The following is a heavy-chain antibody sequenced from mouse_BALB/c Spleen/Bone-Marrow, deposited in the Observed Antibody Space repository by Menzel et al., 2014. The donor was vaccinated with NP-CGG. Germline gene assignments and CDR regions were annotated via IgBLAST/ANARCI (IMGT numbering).Heavy chain of an antibody. Sequence: QVQLQQSGAELVKPGASVKLSCKASGYTFTSYYMYWVKQRPGQGLEWIGEINPSNGGTNFNEKFKSKATLTVDKSSSTAYMQLSSLTSEDSAVYYCTIYYDYDWYFDVWGAGTTVTASS. CDR2: INPSNGGT. CDR1: GYTFTSYY. CDR3: TIYYDYDWYFDV. V-gene: IGHV1S81*02. J-gene: IGHJ1*01. D-gene: IGHD2-4*01.